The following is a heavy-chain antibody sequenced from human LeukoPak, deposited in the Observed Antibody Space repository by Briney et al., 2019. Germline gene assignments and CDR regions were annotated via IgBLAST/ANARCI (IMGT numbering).Heavy chain of an antibody. Sequence: SETLSLTCTVSGGSISSYYWSWIRQPPGKGLEWIGYISYSGSTNYNPSLKSRVTISVDTSKNQLSLKLSSVTAADTAVYYCARIPKSKAAFDAFDIWGQATLVTVSS. CDR1: GGSISSYY. D-gene: IGHD2-15*01. V-gene: IGHV4-59*01. CDR2: ISYSGST. CDR3: ARIPKSKAAFDAFDI. J-gene: IGHJ3*02.